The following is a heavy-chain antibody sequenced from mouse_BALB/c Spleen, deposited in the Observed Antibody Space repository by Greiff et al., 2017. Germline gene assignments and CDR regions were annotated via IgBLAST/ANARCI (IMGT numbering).Heavy chain of an antibody. Sequence: QVTLKVSGAELARPGASVKLSCKASGYTFTSYWMQWVKQRPGQGLEWIGAIYPVDGDTRYTQKFKGKATLTADKSSSTAYMQLSSLASEDSAVYYCAREGNYAMDYWGQGTSVTVSS. J-gene: IGHJ4*01. CDR3: AREGNYAMDY. CDR2: IYPVDGDT. V-gene: IGHV1-87*01. CDR1: GYTFTSYW.